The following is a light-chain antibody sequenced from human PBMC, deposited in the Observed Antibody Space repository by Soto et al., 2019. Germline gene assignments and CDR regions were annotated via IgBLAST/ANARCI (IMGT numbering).Light chain of an antibody. CDR3: QQRSNWPPGYT. J-gene: IGKJ2*01. CDR2: DAS. Sequence: EIVLTQSPATLSLSPGERANLSCRASQSVSSYLAWYQQKPGQAPRLLIYDASNRATGIRARFSGSGSGTDFTLTISSLEPEDFAVYYCQQRSNWPPGYTFGQGTKLEIK. V-gene: IGKV3-11*01. CDR1: QSVSSY.